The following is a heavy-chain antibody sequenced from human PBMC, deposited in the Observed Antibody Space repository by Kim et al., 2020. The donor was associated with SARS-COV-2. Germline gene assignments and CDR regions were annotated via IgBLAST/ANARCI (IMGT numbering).Heavy chain of an antibody. CDR1: GGSISSGGYS. D-gene: IGHD6-6*01. J-gene: IGHJ4*02. V-gene: IGHV4-30-2*01. Sequence: SETLSLTCAVSGGSISSGGYSWSWIRQPPGKGLEWIGYIYHSGSTYYNPSLKSRVTISVDRSKNQFSLKLSSVTAADTAVYYCARGSVAARAFDYWGQGTLIPVSS. CDR3: ARGSVAARAFDY. CDR2: IYHSGST.